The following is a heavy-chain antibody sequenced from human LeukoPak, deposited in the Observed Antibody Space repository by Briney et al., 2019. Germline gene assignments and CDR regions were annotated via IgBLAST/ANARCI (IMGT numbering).Heavy chain of an antibody. V-gene: IGHV1-69*01. CDR3: ARGSSSGWYEGPDY. J-gene: IGHJ4*02. CDR2: IIPIFGTA. Sequence: SVKVSCKASGGTFSSYAISWVRQAPGQGLEWMGGIIPIFGTANYAQKFQGRVSITADESTSTAYMELSSLRSEDKAVYYCARGSSSGWYEGPDYWGQGTLVTVSS. CDR1: GGTFSSYA. D-gene: IGHD6-19*01.